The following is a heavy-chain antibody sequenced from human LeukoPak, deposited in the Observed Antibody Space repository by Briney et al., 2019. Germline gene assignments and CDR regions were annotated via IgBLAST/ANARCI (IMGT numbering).Heavy chain of an antibody. Sequence: GRSLRLSCAASGFTFSSYAMHWVRQAPGKGLEWVSVIYSGGSTYYADSVKGRFTISRDNSKNTLYLQMNSLRAEDTAVYYCARDPGGIAVAGTDYWGQGTLVTVSS. D-gene: IGHD6-19*01. J-gene: IGHJ4*02. CDR1: GFTFSSYA. CDR2: IYSGGST. V-gene: IGHV3-66*01. CDR3: ARDPGGIAVAGTDY.